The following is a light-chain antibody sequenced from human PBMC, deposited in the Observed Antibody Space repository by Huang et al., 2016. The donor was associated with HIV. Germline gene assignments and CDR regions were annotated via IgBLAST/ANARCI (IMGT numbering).Light chain of an antibody. CDR3: QQRSNWPRT. V-gene: IGKV3-11*01. Sequence: EIVLTQSPATLSLSPGERATLSCRASQSVSSYLAWYQQKPGQAPRLLIYDASSRATGIPARFRGSGSGTDFPLNISSLEPEDCAVYYCQQRSNWPRTFGQGTKVEIK. CDR1: QSVSSY. CDR2: DAS. J-gene: IGKJ1*01.